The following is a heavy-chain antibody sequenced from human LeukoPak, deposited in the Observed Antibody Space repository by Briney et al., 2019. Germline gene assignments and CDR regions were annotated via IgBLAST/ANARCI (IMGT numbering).Heavy chain of an antibody. CDR3: ARADSSGWYYVVWGIDY. CDR1: GYTFTGYY. J-gene: IGHJ4*02. Sequence: GASVKVSCKASGYTFTGYYMHWVRQAPGQGLEWMGRMNPNNGNTGYAQKFQGRVTMTRNTSIGTAYMELSSLRSEDTAVYYCARADSSGWYYVVWGIDYWGQGTLVTVSS. D-gene: IGHD6-19*01. CDR2: MNPNNGNT. V-gene: IGHV1-8*02.